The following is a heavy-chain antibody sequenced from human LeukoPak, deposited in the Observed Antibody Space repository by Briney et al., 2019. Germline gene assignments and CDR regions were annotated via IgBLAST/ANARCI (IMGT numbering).Heavy chain of an antibody. CDR1: GGSINRYY. CDR3: ARDVGGTKYYDSRSYRDRYDYYYGMEV. CDR2: IYYKGDT. D-gene: IGHD3-10*01. Sequence: PSETLSLTCSVSGGSINRYYWSWIRQSPGKELEWIGCIYYKGDTKFNLSLRGRVSMSVDTSKTQYSLTLSSVTAADTAVYYCARDVGGTKYYDSRSYRDRYDYYYGMEVWGKGRTVTVSS. V-gene: IGHV4-59*01. J-gene: IGHJ6*04.